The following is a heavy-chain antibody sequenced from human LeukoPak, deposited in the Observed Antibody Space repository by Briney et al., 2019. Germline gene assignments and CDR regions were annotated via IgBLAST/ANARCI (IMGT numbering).Heavy chain of an antibody. Sequence: PSETLSLTCTVSGGSVSSGNCYWSWIRQPPGKGLEWIGYIYYSGSANYNPSLKSRVTMSVDTSKNQFSLKLSSVTAADTAVYYCARKTAGYYGMGVWGQGTTVTVSS. CDR2: IYYSGSA. D-gene: IGHD5-18*01. V-gene: IGHV4-61*01. J-gene: IGHJ6*02. CDR1: GGSVSSGNCY. CDR3: ARKTAGYYGMGV.